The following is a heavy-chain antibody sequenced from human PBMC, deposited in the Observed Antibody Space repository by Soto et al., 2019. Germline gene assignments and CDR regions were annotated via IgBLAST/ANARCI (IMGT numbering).Heavy chain of an antibody. Sequence: GESLKISCKGSGYGFTSYWISWVRQMPGKGLEWMGRIDPSDSYTNYSPSFQGHVTISADKSISTAYLQWSSLKASDTAMYYCASPSITIFGVGAHDAFDIWGQGTMVTVSS. CDR3: ASPSITIFGVGAHDAFDI. CDR1: GYGFTSYW. V-gene: IGHV5-10-1*01. CDR2: IDPSDSYT. D-gene: IGHD3-3*01. J-gene: IGHJ3*02.